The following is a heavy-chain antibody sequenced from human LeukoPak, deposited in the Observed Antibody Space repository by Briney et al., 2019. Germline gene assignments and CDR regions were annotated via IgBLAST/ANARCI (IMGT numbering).Heavy chain of an antibody. CDR1: GFTFSSNY. CDR2: IYSGGST. V-gene: IGHV3-53*01. CDR3: ARDSSVHYYGMDV. J-gene: IGHJ6*02. Sequence: GGSLRLSCAASGFTFSSNYMSWVRQAPGKGLEWVSVIYSGGSTYYADSMKGRFTIPRDNSKNTLYLQMNSLRAEDTAVYYCARDSSVHYYGMDVWGQGTTVTVSS.